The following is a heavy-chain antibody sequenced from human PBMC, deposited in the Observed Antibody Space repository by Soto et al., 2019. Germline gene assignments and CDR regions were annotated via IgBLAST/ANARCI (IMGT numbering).Heavy chain of an antibody. CDR3: VRDIGYGDY. D-gene: IGHD1-1*01. CDR1: GFSISSYW. CDR2: IRKDGSER. J-gene: IGHJ4*02. V-gene: IGHV3-7*04. Sequence: EVQLEDSGGGLVQPGGSLKISCAASGFSISSYWMAWVRQSPGKGPEWVSSIRKDGSERNYVDSVKGRFIISRDNAKNSVYLQMNSLRVEDTAVYYCVRDIGYGDYWGQGTLVTVSS.